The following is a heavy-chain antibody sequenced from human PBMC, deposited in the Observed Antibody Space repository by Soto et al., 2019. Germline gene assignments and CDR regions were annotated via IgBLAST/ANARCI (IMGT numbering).Heavy chain of an antibody. D-gene: IGHD3-10*01. CDR2: IYYSGST. J-gene: IGHJ4*02. V-gene: IGHV4-31*03. CDR3: ARNRAGPRRFGELLFDY. Sequence: KPSETLSLTCTVSGGSISSGGYYWSWIRQHPGKGLEWIGYIYYSGSTYYNPSLKSRVTISVDTSKNQFSLKLSSVTAADTAVYYCARNRAGPRRFGELLFDYWGQGTLVTVSS. CDR1: GGSISSGGYY.